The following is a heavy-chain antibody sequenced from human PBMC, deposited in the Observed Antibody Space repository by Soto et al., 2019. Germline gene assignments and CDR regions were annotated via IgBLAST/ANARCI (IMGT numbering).Heavy chain of an antibody. Sequence: GGSLRLSCAASGFTFSSYWMHWVRQAPGKGLVWVSRISSDGSSTSYADSVKGRFTISRDNAKNTLYLQMNSLRAEDTAVYYCARGNSSGDRGVDYWGQGTLVTVSS. D-gene: IGHD6-19*01. J-gene: IGHJ4*02. CDR2: ISSDGSST. V-gene: IGHV3-74*01. CDR3: ARGNSSGDRGVDY. CDR1: GFTFSSYW.